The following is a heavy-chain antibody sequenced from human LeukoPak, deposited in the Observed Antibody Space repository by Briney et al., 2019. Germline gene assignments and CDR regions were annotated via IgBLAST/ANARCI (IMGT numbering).Heavy chain of an antibody. D-gene: IGHD5-18*01. CDR3: ETRGYTAMDLFDY. CDR2: IGTSGDST. J-gene: IGHJ4*02. V-gene: IGHV3-23*01. Sequence: GGSLRLSCAASGFTFSSYAMSWVRQAPGKGLEWVSSIGTSGDSTYYADSVKGRFTVSRDNSKNTLYPQMNSLRAEDTAVYYCETRGYTAMDLFDYWGQGTLVTVSS. CDR1: GFTFSSYA.